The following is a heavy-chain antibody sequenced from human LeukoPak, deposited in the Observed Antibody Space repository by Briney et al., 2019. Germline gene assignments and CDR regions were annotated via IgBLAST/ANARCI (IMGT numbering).Heavy chain of an antibody. CDR3: ARVSPQRRWLPEHGAFDI. CDR2: IYYSGST. Sequence: RSSETLSLTCTVSGGSISSYYWSWIRQPPGKGLEWIGYIYYSGSTNYNPSLKSRVTISVDTSKNQFSLKLSSVTAADTAVYYCARVSPQRRWLPEHGAFDIWGQGTMVTVSS. CDR1: GGSISSYY. J-gene: IGHJ3*02. D-gene: IGHD5-24*01. V-gene: IGHV4-59*01.